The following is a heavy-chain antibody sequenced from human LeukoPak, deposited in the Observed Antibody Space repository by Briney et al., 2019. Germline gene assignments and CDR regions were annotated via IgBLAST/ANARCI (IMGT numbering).Heavy chain of an antibody. CDR2: IIPIFGTA. J-gene: IGHJ6*03. V-gene: IGHV1-69*13. Sequence: SVKVSCKASGYTFTSYYMHWVRQATGQGLEWMGGIIPIFGTANYAQKFQGRVTITADESTSTAYMELSSLRSEDTAVYYCARDPLTSQIAAAGTYQRGCYYMDVWGKGTTVTVSS. CDR1: GYTFTSYY. D-gene: IGHD6-13*01. CDR3: ARDPLTSQIAAAGTYQRGCYYMDV.